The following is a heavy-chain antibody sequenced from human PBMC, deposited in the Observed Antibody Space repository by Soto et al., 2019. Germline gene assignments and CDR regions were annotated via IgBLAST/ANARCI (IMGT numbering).Heavy chain of an antibody. J-gene: IGHJ6*02. V-gene: IGHV3-7*05. CDR2: IKQDGSEK. CDR3: ARDGDYYDSSGRYYGMDV. D-gene: IGHD3-22*01. Sequence: GGSLRLSCAASGFTFSSYWMSWVRQAPGKGLEWVANIKQDGSEKYYVDSVKGRFTISRDNAKNSLYLQMNSLRAEDTAVYYCARDGDYYDSSGRYYGMDVWGQGTTVTVSS. CDR1: GFTFSSYW.